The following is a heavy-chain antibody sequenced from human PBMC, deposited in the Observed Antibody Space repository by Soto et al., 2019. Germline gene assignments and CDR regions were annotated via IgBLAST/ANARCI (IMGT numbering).Heavy chain of an antibody. CDR3: ARDDAYYFDTTTAYFFYY. CDR2: ISYSGST. Sequence: ALSLTCTVSGGSINSGDYYWSWIRQTPGKGLEWIGYISYSGSTHYNPSLKSRLTISLDTSKNHFSLTLRSVTAADTAVYYCARDDAYYFDTTTAYFFYYWGPGTLVTVSS. CDR1: GGSINSGDYY. V-gene: IGHV4-30-4*01. J-gene: IGHJ4*02. D-gene: IGHD3-22*01.